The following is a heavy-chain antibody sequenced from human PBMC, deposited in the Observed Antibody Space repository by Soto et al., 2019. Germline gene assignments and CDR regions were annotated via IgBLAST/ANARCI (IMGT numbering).Heavy chain of an antibody. D-gene: IGHD2-15*01. CDR2: IYYSGST. V-gene: IGHV4-59*08. CDR1: GGSISSYY. Sequence: QVQLQESGPGLVKPSETLSLTCTVSGGSISSYYWSWIRQPPGKGLEWIGYIYYSGSTNYNPSLTSRVTISVDTSKNQFSLKLSSVTAADTAVYYCARHRGVVVAAEFDYWGQGTLVTVSS. CDR3: ARHRGVVVAAEFDY. J-gene: IGHJ4*02.